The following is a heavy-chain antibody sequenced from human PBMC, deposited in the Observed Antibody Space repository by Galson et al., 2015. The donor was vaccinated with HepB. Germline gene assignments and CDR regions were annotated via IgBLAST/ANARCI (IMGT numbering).Heavy chain of an antibody. D-gene: IGHD3-3*01. V-gene: IGHV3-23*01. CDR1: GFTFGSYA. Sequence: SLRLSCAASGFTFGSYAMTWVRQAPGKGLEWVSVISSSGGTTYYADSVKGRFTISRDNPKNTLYLQMNSLRAEDTAVYYCAKDKAPGFGGFLEWLPSDAWARWGQGTLVTVSS. CDR2: ISSSGGTT. J-gene: IGHJ4*02. CDR3: AKDKAPGFGGFLEWLPSDAWAR.